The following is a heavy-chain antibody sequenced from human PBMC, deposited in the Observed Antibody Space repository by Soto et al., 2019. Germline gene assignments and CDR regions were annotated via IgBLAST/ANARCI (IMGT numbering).Heavy chain of an antibody. Sequence: ASVKVSCKASGYTFSTYGISWVRQAPGQGLEWMGWIGAYNGNTNYAQKLQGRVTMTTDTSTSTAYMELRSLRSDDTAVYYCARDVIAVRPGWFDPWGQGTLVTVSS. J-gene: IGHJ5*02. CDR1: GYTFSTYG. CDR2: IGAYNGNT. CDR3: ARDVIAVRPGWFDP. V-gene: IGHV1-18*01. D-gene: IGHD6-6*01.